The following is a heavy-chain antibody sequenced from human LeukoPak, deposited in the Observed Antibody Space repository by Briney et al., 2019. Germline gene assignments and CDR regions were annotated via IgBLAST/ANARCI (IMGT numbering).Heavy chain of an antibody. J-gene: IGHJ4*02. CDR3: ARDNDALTGWAKPFDY. CDR1: GGSISSGSYY. D-gene: IGHD1-14*01. Sequence: SETLSLTCTVSGGSISSGSYYWSWIRQPAGKRLEWIGHIYRSGSTNYNPSLKSRVTISVDTSKNQFSLKLRSVTAADTAMYYCARDNDALTGWAKPFDYWGQGTLVTVSS. CDR2: IYRSGST. V-gene: IGHV4-61*09.